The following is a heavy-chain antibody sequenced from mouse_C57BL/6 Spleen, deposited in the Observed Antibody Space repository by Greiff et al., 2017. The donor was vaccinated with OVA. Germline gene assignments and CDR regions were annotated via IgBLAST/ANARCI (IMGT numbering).Heavy chain of an antibody. CDR3: ARPGTRVAWFAY. J-gene: IGHJ3*01. CDR2: INPNNGGT. CDR1: GYTFTDYN. V-gene: IGHV1-22*01. D-gene: IGHD1-1*02. Sequence: EVQLQQSGPELVKPGASVKMSCKASGYTFTDYNMHWVKQSHGKSLEWIGYINPNNGGTSYNQKFKGKATLTVNKSSSTAYMELRSLTSEDSAVYYCARPGTRVAWFAYWGQGTLVTVSA.